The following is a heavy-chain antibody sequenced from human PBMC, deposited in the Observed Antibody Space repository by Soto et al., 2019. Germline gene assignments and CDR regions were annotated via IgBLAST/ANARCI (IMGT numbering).Heavy chain of an antibody. CDR2: VYSSGST. Sequence: KPSETLSLTCTVSGGSVSSGSYYWSWIRQPPGKGLEWIGYVYSSGSTNYNPSLKSRVTISIDSSRNQFSLKLSSVTAADTAVYYCARASHYNFWIGYYAGGYRWFDPWGQGTLVTVSS. V-gene: IGHV4-61*01. D-gene: IGHD3-3*01. J-gene: IGHJ5*02. CDR1: GGSVSSGSYY. CDR3: ARASHYNFWIGYYAGGYRWFDP.